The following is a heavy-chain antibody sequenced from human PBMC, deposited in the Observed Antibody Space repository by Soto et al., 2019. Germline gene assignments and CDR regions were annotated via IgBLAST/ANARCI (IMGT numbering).Heavy chain of an antibody. D-gene: IGHD2-15*01. Sequence: QVQLQQWGAGLLKPSETLSLTCAVYGGSFSGYYWSWIRQPPGKGLEWIGEINHSGSTNYNPSLKSRVTMSVATSKNQFSLKLSAVTAADTAVYYCAVVADTPYYIDYWGQGTLVTVSS. CDR2: INHSGST. CDR3: AVVADTPYYIDY. CDR1: GGSFSGYY. V-gene: IGHV4-34*01. J-gene: IGHJ4*02.